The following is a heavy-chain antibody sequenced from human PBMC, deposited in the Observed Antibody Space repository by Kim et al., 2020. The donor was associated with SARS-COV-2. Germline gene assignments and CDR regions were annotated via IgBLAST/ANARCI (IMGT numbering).Heavy chain of an antibody. CDR2: ISAYNGNT. CDR1: GYTFTSYG. Sequence: ASVKVSCKASGYTFTSYGISWVRQAPGQGLEWMGWISAYNGNTNYAERLQGRVTMTTDTSTSTAYMDLRSLRSDDTAVYYCSRAFITMLRGAESPNWFDPWGQGTLVTVSS. CDR3: SRAFITMLRGAESPNWFDP. V-gene: IGHV1-18*01. J-gene: IGHJ5*02. D-gene: IGHD3-10*01.